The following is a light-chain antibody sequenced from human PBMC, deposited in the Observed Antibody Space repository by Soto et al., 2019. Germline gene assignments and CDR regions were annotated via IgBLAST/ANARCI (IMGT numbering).Light chain of an antibody. V-gene: IGLV2-14*01. Sequence: QSALTQPASLSGSPGQSITISYNGTNSDVGFSNYVFWYQQHPGKAPKLIISDVSNRPSGVSNRFSGSKSGNTASLTISGLQAEDEADYYCSSYTSSSTDVFGTGTKVTVL. CDR3: SSYTSSSTDV. CDR1: NSDVGFSNY. J-gene: IGLJ1*01. CDR2: DVS.